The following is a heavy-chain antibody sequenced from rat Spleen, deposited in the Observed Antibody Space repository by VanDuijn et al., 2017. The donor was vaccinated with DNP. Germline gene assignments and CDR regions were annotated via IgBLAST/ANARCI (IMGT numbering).Heavy chain of an antibody. CDR3: TRVYYSAEDWFAY. Sequence: QVQLKESGPGLVQPSETLSLTCTVSGFSLTSYSVSLVRQPSGKGPEWMGRMWYDGYTAYNSALKSRLSISRDTSKNQVFLKMNSLQTEDTAIYFCTRVYYSAEDWFAYWGQGTLVTVSS. D-gene: IGHD1-1*01. CDR1: GFSLTSYS. V-gene: IGHV2-15*01. CDR2: MWYDGYT. J-gene: IGHJ3*01.